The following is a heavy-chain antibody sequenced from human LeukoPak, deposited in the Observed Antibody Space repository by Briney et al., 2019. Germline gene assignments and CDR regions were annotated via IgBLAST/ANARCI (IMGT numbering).Heavy chain of an antibody. V-gene: IGHV1-18*01. D-gene: IGHD1-7*01. CDR3: AIQSFIAGDNWNYVLNGDDALDI. CDR2: ITAYDGNT. Sequence: ASMKVSCKASGYTFSRYGITWVRQAPGQGLEWMGWITAYDGNTNFAQNFQARVTMTTDTSTNTAYMELRSLRSDDTAVYYCAIQSFIAGDNWNYVLNGDDALDIWGQGTMVTVSS. CDR1: GYTFSRYG. J-gene: IGHJ3*02.